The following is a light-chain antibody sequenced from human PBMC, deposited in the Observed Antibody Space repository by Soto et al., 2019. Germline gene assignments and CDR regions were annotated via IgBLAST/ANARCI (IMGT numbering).Light chain of an antibody. Sequence: DIQMTQSPSSLSASVGDRVTITCRASQVIINYLAWYQQKLGLVPKLLIYAASTFQSGVSSRFSGSVSGTVFTLTISSLQPEDVATYYCQKYNSAPLTFGGGTKVDIK. CDR1: QVIINY. J-gene: IGKJ4*01. V-gene: IGKV1-27*01. CDR2: AAS. CDR3: QKYNSAPLT.